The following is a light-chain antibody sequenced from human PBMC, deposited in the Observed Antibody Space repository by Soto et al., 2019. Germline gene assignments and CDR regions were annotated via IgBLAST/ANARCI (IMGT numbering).Light chain of an antibody. CDR2: DAS. CDR1: QSVSSQ. J-gene: IGKJ5*01. CDR3: QQRRDWPIT. V-gene: IGKV3-11*01. Sequence: EIVLTQSPATLSLSPGEGATLSCRASQSVSSQLAWFQQKPGQAPRLLIYDASNRATGIPPRFSGRGSGADFTLTISSLEPEDFAVYYCQQRRDWPITFGQGTRLDIK.